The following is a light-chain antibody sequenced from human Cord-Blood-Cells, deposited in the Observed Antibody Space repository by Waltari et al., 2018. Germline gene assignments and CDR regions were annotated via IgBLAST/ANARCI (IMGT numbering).Light chain of an antibody. Sequence: ELVLTQSPGTLSLSPGERATLSCRASQSVSSSYLAWYQQKPGQAPRLLLYGASSRATGIPDRFSGSGSGTDFTLTISRLEPEDFAVYYCQQYGSSPTFGGGTKVEIK. CDR1: QSVSSSY. J-gene: IGKJ4*01. CDR2: GAS. CDR3: QQYGSSPT. V-gene: IGKV3-20*01.